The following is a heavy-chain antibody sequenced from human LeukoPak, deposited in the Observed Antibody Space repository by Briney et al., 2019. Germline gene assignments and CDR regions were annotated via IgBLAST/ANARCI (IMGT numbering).Heavy chain of an antibody. V-gene: IGHV1-18*01. Sequence: GASVKVSCKTSGYTFTTYGISWVRQAPGQGLEWMGWISAHNGNTNYAQKLQGRVTMTTDTSTSTAYVELRSLRSDDTAVYYCARVSYSSSWDSRDYYYMDVWGEGTTVTVSS. CDR1: GYTFTTYG. CDR3: ARVSYSSSWDSRDYYYMDV. CDR2: ISAHNGNT. D-gene: IGHD6-13*01. J-gene: IGHJ6*03.